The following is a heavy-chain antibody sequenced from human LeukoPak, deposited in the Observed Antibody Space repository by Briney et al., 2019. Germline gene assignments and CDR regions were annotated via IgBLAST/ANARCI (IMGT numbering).Heavy chain of an antibody. J-gene: IGHJ6*02. V-gene: IGHV1-46*01. D-gene: IGHD2-15*01. CDR2: INPSGGST. CDR3: AREGVDYYYGMDV. CDR1: GYTFTKYY. Sequence: VGSVTVSCEASGYTFTKYYIHWVRQAPGQGVEGLGVINPSGGSTIYAQKFQGRVILTRDTSTSTVYMELSSLRSEDTAVYYCAREGVDYYYGMDVWGQGTTVTVSS.